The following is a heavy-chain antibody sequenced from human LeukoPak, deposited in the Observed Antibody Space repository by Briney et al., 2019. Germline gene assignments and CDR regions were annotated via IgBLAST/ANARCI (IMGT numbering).Heavy chain of an antibody. CDR1: GFTFSSYE. Sequence: GGSLRLSCAASGFTFSSYEMNWVRQAPGKGLEWVSYISSSGSTIYYADSVKGRFTISRDNAKNSLYLQMNSLRAEDTAVYYCARHDGGYGGNSDYWGQGTLVTVSS. V-gene: IGHV3-48*03. D-gene: IGHD4-23*01. CDR3: ARHDGGYGGNSDY. J-gene: IGHJ4*02. CDR2: ISSSGSTI.